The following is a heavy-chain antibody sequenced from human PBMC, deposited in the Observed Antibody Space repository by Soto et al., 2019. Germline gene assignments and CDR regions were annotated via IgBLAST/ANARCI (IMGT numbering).Heavy chain of an antibody. CDR1: GFTYGHFG. CDR2: IWHDGSKK. V-gene: IGHV3-33*01. J-gene: IGHJ3*02. CDR3: ARDAYGNAGQGGAFDI. D-gene: IGHD4-17*01. Sequence: QVQLVESGGGVVQPGRSLRLSCATSGFTYGHFGMHWARQAPGKGLEWVAVIWHDGSKKFYADSVKGRFTISRDDSKNMLDLQMNSLRVEDTAVYYCARDAYGNAGQGGAFDIWGQGTMVTVSS.